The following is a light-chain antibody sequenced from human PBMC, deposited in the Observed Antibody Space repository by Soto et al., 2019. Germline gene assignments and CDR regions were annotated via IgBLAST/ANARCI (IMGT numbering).Light chain of an antibody. CDR2: AAS. V-gene: IGKV3-11*01. J-gene: IGKJ5*01. CDR1: QSVSIN. CDR3: QQRKDWPIT. Sequence: IFFTQSPATLSLSPGERATLSWRASQSVSINLAWYQQKPGQAPRLLIYAASVRANDITARFSGSGSGTDFTLTISRLEPEDFAVYYCQQRKDWPITFGQGTRLEIK.